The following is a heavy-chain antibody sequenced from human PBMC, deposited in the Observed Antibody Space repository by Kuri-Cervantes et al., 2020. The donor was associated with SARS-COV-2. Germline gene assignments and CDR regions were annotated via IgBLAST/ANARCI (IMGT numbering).Heavy chain of an antibody. J-gene: IGHJ6*02. CDR2: ISSSSSYI. D-gene: IGHD3-3*01. CDR3: AVDFWSGYSLRIGGAPGYGMDV. Sequence: GESLKISCAASGFTFSSYSMNWVRRAPGKGLEWVSSISSSSSYIYYADSVKGRFTISRDNAKNSLYLQMNSLRAEDTAVYYCAVDFWSGYSLRIGGAPGYGMDVWGQGTTVTVSS. CDR1: GFTFSSYS. V-gene: IGHV3-21*01.